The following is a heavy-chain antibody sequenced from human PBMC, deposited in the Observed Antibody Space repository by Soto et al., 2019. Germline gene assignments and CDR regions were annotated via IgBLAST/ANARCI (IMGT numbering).Heavy chain of an antibody. CDR3: AGGGAGSGPFTWELPDH. CDR1: GNTFTYRY. Sequence: QMQLVQSGAEVKKTGSSVTVSCKALGNTFTYRYLHWVRQAPGQALEWMGWITPFSGDVHYAQKFQERVTSTRDRSINTAYRQMSSLRSEGTTMYFCAGGGAGSGPFTWELPDHWGQGTLVTVSS. D-gene: IGHD1-26*01. CDR2: ITPFSGDV. J-gene: IGHJ4*02. V-gene: IGHV1-45*02.